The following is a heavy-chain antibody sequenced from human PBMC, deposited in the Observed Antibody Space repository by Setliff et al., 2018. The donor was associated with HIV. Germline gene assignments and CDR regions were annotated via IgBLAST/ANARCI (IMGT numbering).Heavy chain of an antibody. CDR1: GGPFDVHT. CDR2: INHRGNT. V-gene: IGHV4-34*01. J-gene: IGHJ6*03. CDR3: ARGQRASPGPGTHYLDV. D-gene: IGHD6-25*01. Sequence: NPSETLSLTCAVYGGPFDVHTWNWVRQAPGKRLEWLADINHRGNTNLNPSLKGRLTIAVDTSRDQFSLSLKSVTVADSAAYFCARGQRASPGPGTHYLDVWSKGTSVTVSS.